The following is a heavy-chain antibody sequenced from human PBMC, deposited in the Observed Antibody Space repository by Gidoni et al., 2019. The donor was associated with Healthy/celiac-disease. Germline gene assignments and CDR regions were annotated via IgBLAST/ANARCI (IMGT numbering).Heavy chain of an antibody. V-gene: IGHV3-74*01. CDR3: ARSGARGCSGGSCYMFDP. J-gene: IGHJ5*02. Sequence: ELQLVESGGGLVQPGGSLRLSCAASGFTFSSYWMHWVRQAPGKGLVWVSRINSDGSSTSYADSVKGRFTSSRDNAKNTLYLQMNSLRAEDTAVYYCARSGARGCSGGSCYMFDPWGQGTLVTVSS. CDR1: GFTFSSYW. CDR2: INSDGSST. D-gene: IGHD2-15*01.